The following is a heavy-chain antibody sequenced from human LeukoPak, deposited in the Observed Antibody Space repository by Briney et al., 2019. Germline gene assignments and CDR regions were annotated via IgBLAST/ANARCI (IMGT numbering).Heavy chain of an antibody. CDR2: INPSGGST. CDR3: ARDTAFDWLLTSYYYYGMDV. D-gene: IGHD3-9*01. CDR1: GYTFTSYY. Sequence: ASVKVSCKASGYTFTSYYMHWVRQAPGQGLEWMGIINPSGGSTSYAQKFQGRVTMTRDTSTSTVYMELSSLRSEDTAVYYCARDTAFDWLLTSYYYYGMDVWGQGTTVTVS. J-gene: IGHJ6*02. V-gene: IGHV1-46*01.